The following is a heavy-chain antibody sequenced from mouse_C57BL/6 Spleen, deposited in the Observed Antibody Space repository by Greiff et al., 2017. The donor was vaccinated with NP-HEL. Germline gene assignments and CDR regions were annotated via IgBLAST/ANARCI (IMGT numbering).Heavy chain of an antibody. D-gene: IGHD1-1*01. J-gene: IGHJ1*03. CDR2: ISSGGDYI. Sequence: EVMLVESGEGLVKPGGSLKLSCAASGFTFSSYAMSWVRQTPEKRLEWVAYISSGGDYIYYADTVKGRFTISRDNARNTLYLQMSSLKSEDTAMYYCTREPSTVVATYWYFDVWGTGTMVTVSS. V-gene: IGHV5-9-1*02. CDR3: TREPSTVVATYWYFDV. CDR1: GFTFSSYA.